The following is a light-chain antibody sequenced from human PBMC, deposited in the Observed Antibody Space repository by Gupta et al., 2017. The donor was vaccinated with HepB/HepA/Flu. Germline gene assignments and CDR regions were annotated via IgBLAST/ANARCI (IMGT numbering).Light chain of an antibody. Sequence: EIVLTQSPGTLSLSPGERATLSCSTSQTISGAYLAWYQQKPGQSPRLLIFGRSGRDTGLPDRFSGAGSGTEFTLTISRREPEDFAVYYCQHRDGSSVPFGHGTKVDFK. J-gene: IGKJ3*01. V-gene: IGKV3-20*01. CDR2: GRS. CDR1: QTISGAY. CDR3: QHRDGSSVP.